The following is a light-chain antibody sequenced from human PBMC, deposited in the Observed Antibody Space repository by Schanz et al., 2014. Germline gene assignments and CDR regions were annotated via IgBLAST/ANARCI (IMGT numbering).Light chain of an antibody. CDR3: QQRSNWPG. Sequence: EIVLTQSPGTLSLSPGERATLSCRASQSVNSIYFAWYQQKPGQAPRPLIYDASNRANGIPARFSGSGSGKDFPLTISSLEPEDFAVYYCQQRSNWPGFGQGTRLEIK. CDR1: QSVNSIY. CDR2: DAS. J-gene: IGKJ5*01. V-gene: IGKV3-11*01.